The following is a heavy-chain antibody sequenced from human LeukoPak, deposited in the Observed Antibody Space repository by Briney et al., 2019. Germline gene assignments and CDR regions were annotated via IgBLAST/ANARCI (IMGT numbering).Heavy chain of an antibody. D-gene: IGHD5-12*01. Sequence: GASVKVSCKASGYTFTAYYMHWVRQAPGQGLEWMGWINPNSGGTNYAQKFQGRVTMTRDTSISTAYMELSRLRSDDTAVYYCARGRVDIVTTIPGSRVYGYWGQGTLVTVSS. V-gene: IGHV1-2*02. CDR2: INPNSGGT. CDR3: ARGRVDIVTTIPGSRVYGY. CDR1: GYTFTAYY. J-gene: IGHJ4*02.